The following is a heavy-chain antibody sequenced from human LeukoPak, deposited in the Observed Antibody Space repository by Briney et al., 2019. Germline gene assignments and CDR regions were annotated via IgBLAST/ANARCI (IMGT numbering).Heavy chain of an antibody. CDR3: ARVLSGCETTRCELDY. V-gene: IGHV3-21*01. CDR1: GFAFSTYS. CDR2: ISSSSTYI. D-gene: IGHD1-26*01. Sequence: GGSLRLSCAASGFAFSTYSMNWVRQAPGKGLEWVSSISSSSTYIYYADSVKGRVTISRDNAKNSLYLQMNSLRAEDTAVYYCARVLSGCETTRCELDYWGQGTLVTVSS. J-gene: IGHJ4*02.